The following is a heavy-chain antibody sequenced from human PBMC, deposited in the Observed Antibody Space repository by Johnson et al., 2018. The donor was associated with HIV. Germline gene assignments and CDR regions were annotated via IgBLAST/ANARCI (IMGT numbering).Heavy chain of an antibody. Sequence: VQLVESGGGLIQPGGSLRLSCAASGFTFSRHAMHWVRQAPGKGLEWVAVISYDGNNKYYAGAVKGRFTISRDNSKNTLYLQMTSLRAEDTAVYYCAGALRILDAFDIWGQGTMVTVSS. CDR2: ISYDGNNK. CDR1: GFTFSRHA. CDR3: AGALRILDAFDI. V-gene: IGHV3-30-3*01. J-gene: IGHJ3*02. D-gene: IGHD2-15*01.